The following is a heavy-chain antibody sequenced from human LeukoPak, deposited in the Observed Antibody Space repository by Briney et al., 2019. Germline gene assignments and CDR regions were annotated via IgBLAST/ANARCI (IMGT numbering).Heavy chain of an antibody. CDR3: AKRGPSSSGSYYMDNWFDP. V-gene: IGHV3-23*01. Sequence: GGSLRLSCAASGFTFSNYAMSWVRQVPGKGLEWVSALSGSGGNTYYADSVKGRFTISRDNSKNTLYLQMNSLRAEDTAVYCCAKRGPSSSGSYYMDNWFDPWGQGTLVTVSS. CDR1: GFTFSNYA. CDR2: LSGSGGNT. D-gene: IGHD3-10*01. J-gene: IGHJ5*02.